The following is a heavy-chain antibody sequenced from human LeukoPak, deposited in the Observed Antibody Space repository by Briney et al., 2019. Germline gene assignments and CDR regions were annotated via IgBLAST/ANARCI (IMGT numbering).Heavy chain of an antibody. CDR2: INDIGHT. V-gene: IGHV4-34*01. CDR3: ARGEGNDYVWGSFYYYLDV. CDR1: GEAFNGFY. D-gene: IGHD3-16*01. Sequence: PSETLSLTCAVNGEAFNGFYWTWISQSPGQGREWIGEINDIGHTNYNASLKSRVTISLDTSQKQFSLKLTSVTAADTAVYYCARGEGNDYVWGSFYYYLDVWGKGTAVTVSS. J-gene: IGHJ6*03.